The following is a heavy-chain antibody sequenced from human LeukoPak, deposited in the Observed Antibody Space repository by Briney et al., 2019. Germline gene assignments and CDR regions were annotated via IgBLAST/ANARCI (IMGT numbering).Heavy chain of an antibody. CDR1: VYTYYHHF. V-gene: IGHV3-9*01. Sequence: GSSLRLLYDPSVYTYYHHFIPCARRVPAKAREEGTGQHWGGSRIGYADAVKGRFTISRDSAKNSLYLKMNSLRAEDTALYYCARASYYYDTSGLGAFDIWGQGTLVTVSS. CDR2: QHWGGSRI. D-gene: IGHD3-22*01. J-gene: IGHJ3*02. CDR3: ARASYYYDTSGLGAFDI.